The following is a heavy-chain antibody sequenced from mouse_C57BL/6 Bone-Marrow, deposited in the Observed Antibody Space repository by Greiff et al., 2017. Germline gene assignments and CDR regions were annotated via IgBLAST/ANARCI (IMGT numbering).Heavy chain of an antibody. CDR2: IYPGDGDT. CDR1: GYAFSSSW. Sequence: VQLQQSGPELVKPGASVKISCKASGYAFSSSWMNWVKQRPGKGLEWIGRIYPGDGDTNYNGKFKGKAPLTADKSSSTAYMQLRRLTTVESAVYCCARWPRYLPAYRGQGTLDTVSA. J-gene: IGHJ3*01. D-gene: IGHD2-14*01. CDR3: ARWPRYLPAY. V-gene: IGHV1-82*01.